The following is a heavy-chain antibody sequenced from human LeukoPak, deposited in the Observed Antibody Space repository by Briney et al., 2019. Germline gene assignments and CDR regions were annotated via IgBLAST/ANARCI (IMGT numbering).Heavy chain of an antibody. V-gene: IGHV3-23*01. CDR3: ARHGSWSFDY. CDR1: GFTFSSHA. Sequence: GGSLRLSCAASGFTFSSHAMSWVRQAPGKGLEWVSAITSGSGSNVYYTDSLKGRFTISRDNSKNTLYLHMNSLRAEDTAVYYCARHGSWSFDYWGQGTLLTVSS. J-gene: IGHJ4*02. D-gene: IGHD6-13*01. CDR2: ITSGSGSNV.